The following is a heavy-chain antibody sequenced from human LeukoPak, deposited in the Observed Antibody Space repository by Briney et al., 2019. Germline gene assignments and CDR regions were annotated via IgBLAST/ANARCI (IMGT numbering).Heavy chain of an antibody. J-gene: IGHJ5*02. CDR1: GYTFTGYY. V-gene: IGHV1-2*02. Sequence: ASVKVSCKASGYTFTGYYRHWVRQAPGQGLEWMGWINPDSGATDYAQKFQGRVTLTRDTSITTAYMELSRLTSDDTAVYYCAREGSSAINTNWFDPWGQGTLVAVSS. D-gene: IGHD5-12*01. CDR3: AREGSSAINTNWFDP. CDR2: INPDSGAT.